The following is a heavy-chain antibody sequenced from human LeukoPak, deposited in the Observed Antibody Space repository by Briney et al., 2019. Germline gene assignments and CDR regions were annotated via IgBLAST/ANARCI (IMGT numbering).Heavy chain of an antibody. V-gene: IGHV3-23*01. CDR2: ISGSGGST. CDR1: GFTFSSYA. Sequence: LAGGSLRLSCAASGFTFSSYAMSWVRQAPGKGLEWVSAISGSGGSTYYADSVKGRFTISRDNAKNSLYLHMNSLRAEDTAVYFCARDQGEMTTLRRGGFDIWGQGTMVSVSS. D-gene: IGHD5-24*01. CDR3: ARDQGEMTTLRRGGFDI. J-gene: IGHJ3*02.